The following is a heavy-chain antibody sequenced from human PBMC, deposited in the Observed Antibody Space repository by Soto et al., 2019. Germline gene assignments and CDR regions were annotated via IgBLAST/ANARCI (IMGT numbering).Heavy chain of an antibody. CDR1: RYRFTSYW. J-gene: IGHJ4*02. V-gene: IGHV5-51*01. D-gene: IGHD1-26*01. CDR2: IYPGGSSI. CDR3: ARAHSYYSSRPASYPFDF. Sequence: PGESLKISCTASRYRFTSYWIGWVRQQPGKGLEWRGIIYPGGSSIRYAPSFRGQVTISADKSLSTAYLEWSSLKASDTAIYFCARAHSYYSSRPASYPFDFWGQGTLVTVSS.